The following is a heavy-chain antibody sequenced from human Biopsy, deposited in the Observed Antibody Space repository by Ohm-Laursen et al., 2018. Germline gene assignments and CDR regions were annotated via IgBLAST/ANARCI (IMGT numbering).Heavy chain of an antibody. J-gene: IGHJ4*02. CDR2: LKEDGSEK. D-gene: IGHD7-27*01. V-gene: IGHV3-7*01. CDR3: ATYVNWVPEDN. Sequence: SLRLSCAASGFTFSESWMSWVRQAPRKGLEWVAYLKEDGSEKNYVDSVKGRFTISRDNAKNSLYLQMSDLEVEDTAVYYCATYVNWVPEDNWGQGTLVTVSS. CDR1: GFTFSESW.